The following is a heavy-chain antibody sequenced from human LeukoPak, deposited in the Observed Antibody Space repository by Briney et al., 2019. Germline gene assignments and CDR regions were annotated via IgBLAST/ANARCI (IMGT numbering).Heavy chain of an antibody. V-gene: IGHV3-53*01. J-gene: IGHJ5*02. Sequence: PGGSLRLSCAASGFTVSSNYMSWVRQAPGKGLEWVSVIYSGGSTYYADSVKGRFTISRDNSKNTLYLQMNSLRAEDTAVYYCARDYCSGGSCHPGWFDPWGQGTLVTVSS. CDR2: IYSGGST. D-gene: IGHD2-15*01. CDR3: ARDYCSGGSCHPGWFDP. CDR1: GFTVSSNY.